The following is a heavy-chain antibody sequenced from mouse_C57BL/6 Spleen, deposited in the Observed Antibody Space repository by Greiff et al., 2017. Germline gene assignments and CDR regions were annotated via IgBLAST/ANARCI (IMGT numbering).Heavy chain of an antibody. CDR1: GFTFSSYA. CDR3: ARDPSTGKGFAY. Sequence: EVQGVESGGGLVKPGGSLKLSCAASGFTFSSYAMSWVRQTPEKRLEWVATISDGGSYTYYPDNVKGRFTISRDNAKNNLYLQMSHLKSEDTAMYYCARDPSTGKGFAYWGQGTLVTVSA. V-gene: IGHV5-4*01. J-gene: IGHJ3*01. CDR2: ISDGGSYT. D-gene: IGHD4-1*02.